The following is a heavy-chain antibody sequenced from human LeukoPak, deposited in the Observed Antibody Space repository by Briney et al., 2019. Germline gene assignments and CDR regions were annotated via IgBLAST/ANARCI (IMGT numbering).Heavy chain of an antibody. V-gene: IGHV3-23*01. Sequence: GGSLRLSCAASAFTFSRDDMAWVRQPPGKRPEWISSISGNGAGTHYIDSVRGRFIISRDNSKNTVYLQMNSLRAEDTAIYYCAREDSSMVLSLDYWGQGTLVTVTS. CDR2: ISGNGAGT. CDR3: AREDSSMVLSLDY. J-gene: IGHJ4*02. D-gene: IGHD5-18*01. CDR1: AFTFSRDD.